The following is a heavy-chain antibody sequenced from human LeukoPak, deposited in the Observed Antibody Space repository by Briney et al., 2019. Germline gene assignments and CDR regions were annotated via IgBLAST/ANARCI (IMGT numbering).Heavy chain of an antibody. D-gene: IGHD4-17*01. CDR1: GFSFSSCS. CDR2: ISGSGGST. J-gene: IGHJ3*02. V-gene: IGHV3-23*01. CDR3: AKEGMTTVTTDAFDI. Sequence: GGSLRLSCAASGFSFSSCSMNWVRQAPGKGLEWLSAISGSGGSTYYADSVKGRFTISRDNTQNTLYLQMNSLRGEDTAVYYCAKEGMTTVTTDAFDIWGQGTMVTVSS.